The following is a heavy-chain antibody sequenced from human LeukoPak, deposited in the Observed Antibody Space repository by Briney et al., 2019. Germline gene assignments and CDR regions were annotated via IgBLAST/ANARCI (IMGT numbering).Heavy chain of an antibody. CDR3: ARRITVVYYFDY. V-gene: IGHV4-34*01. CDR1: GGSFGDYY. CDR2: INHSGST. D-gene: IGHD2-8*02. Sequence: SETLSLTCALYGGSFGDYYWSWIRQPPGKGLEWIGEINHSGSTNYNPSLKSRVTISVDTSKNQFSLKLSSVTAADTAVYYCARRITVVYYFDYWGQGTPVTVSS. J-gene: IGHJ4*02.